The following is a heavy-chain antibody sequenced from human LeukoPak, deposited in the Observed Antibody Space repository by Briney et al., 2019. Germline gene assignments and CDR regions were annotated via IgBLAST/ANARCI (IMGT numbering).Heavy chain of an antibody. CDR1: GYTFTSYY. CDR2: INPSGGST. D-gene: IGHD7-27*01. J-gene: IGHJ4*02. V-gene: IGHV1-46*01. Sequence: APVTVSCKASGYTFTSYYMHWVRQAPGQGLEWMGIINPSGGSTSYAQKFQGRVTMTRDTSTSTVYMELSSLRSEDTAVYYCARVRTGELDYWGQGTLVTVSS. CDR3: ARVRTGELDY.